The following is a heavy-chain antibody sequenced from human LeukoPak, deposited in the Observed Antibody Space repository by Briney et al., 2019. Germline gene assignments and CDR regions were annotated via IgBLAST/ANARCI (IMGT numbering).Heavy chain of an antibody. CDR2: IWYDGSNK. CDR3: ARDTDGGSAIDY. Sequence: GGSLRLSCAASGFTFSSSAMSWVRQAPGKGLEWVAVIWYDGSNKYYADSVKGRFTISRDNSKNTLYLQMNSLRAEDTAVYYCARDTDGGSAIDYWGQGTLVTVPS. D-gene: IGHD1-26*01. J-gene: IGHJ4*02. V-gene: IGHV3-33*08. CDR1: GFTFSSSA.